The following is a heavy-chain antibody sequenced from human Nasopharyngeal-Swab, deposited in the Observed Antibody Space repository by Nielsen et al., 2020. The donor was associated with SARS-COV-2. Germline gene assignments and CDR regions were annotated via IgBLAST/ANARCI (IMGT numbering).Heavy chain of an antibody. J-gene: IGHJ5*02. V-gene: IGHV4-34*01. CDR2: INHSGST. Sequence: SETLSLTCAVYGGSFSGYYWSWIRQPPGKGLEWIGEINHSGSTNYNPSLKSRVTISVDASKNQFSLKLSSVTAADTAVYYCARAVDWFDPWGQGTLVTVSS. CDR1: GGSFSGYY. CDR3: ARAVDWFDP.